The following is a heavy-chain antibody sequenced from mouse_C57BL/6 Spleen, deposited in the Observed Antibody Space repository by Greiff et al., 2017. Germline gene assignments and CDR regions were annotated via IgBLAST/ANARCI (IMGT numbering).Heavy chain of an antibody. CDR2: ISDGGSYT. CDR1: GFTFSSYA. V-gene: IGHV5-4*01. CDR3: ARGDERFAY. D-gene: IGHD3-3*01. J-gene: IGHJ3*01. Sequence: EVQGVESGGGLVKPGGSLKLSCAASGFTFSSYAMSWVRQTPEKRLEWVATISDGGSYTYYPDNVKGRFTISRDNAKNNLYLQMSHLKSEDTAMYYCARGDERFAYWGQGTLVTVSA.